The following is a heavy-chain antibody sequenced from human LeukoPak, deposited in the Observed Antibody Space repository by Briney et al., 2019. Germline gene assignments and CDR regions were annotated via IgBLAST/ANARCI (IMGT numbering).Heavy chain of an antibody. Sequence: PSETLSLTCTVSGGSISSYYWSWIRQPPGKGLEWIGYISYTGSTNYNPSLKSRVTISVDRSKNQFSLKLSSVTAADTAVYYCHGAAMTTVTTSDYWGQGTLVTVSS. CDR2: ISYTGST. CDR1: GGSISSYY. D-gene: IGHD4-17*01. J-gene: IGHJ4*02. CDR3: HGAAMTTVTTSDY. V-gene: IGHV4-59*12.